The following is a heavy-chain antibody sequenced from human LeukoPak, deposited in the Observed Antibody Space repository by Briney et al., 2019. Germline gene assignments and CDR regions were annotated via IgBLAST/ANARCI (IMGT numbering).Heavy chain of an antibody. CDR3: ASPYYDFWSGYPRFDY. J-gene: IGHJ4*02. D-gene: IGHD3-3*01. V-gene: IGHV3-74*01. Sequence: GGSLRLSCAASGFTFSSHWMHWVRQAPGKGLVWVSRISSDGSSTSFADSVKGRFTISRDNAENTLYLHMNSLRDEDTAVYFCASPYYDFWSGYPRFDYWGQGTLVTVSS. CDR2: ISSDGSST. CDR1: GFTFSSHW.